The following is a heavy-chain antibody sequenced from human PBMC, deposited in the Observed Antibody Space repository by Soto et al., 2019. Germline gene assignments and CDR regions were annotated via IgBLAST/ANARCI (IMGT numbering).Heavy chain of an antibody. CDR2: IYYSGST. V-gene: IGHV4-31*03. D-gene: IGHD3-10*01. J-gene: IGHJ4*02. Sequence: QVQLQESGPGLVKPSQTLSLTCTVSGGSISSGGYYWSWIRQHPGKGLEWIGYIYYSGSTYYNPSIKSRVTISVDTSKNQFSLKLISVTAADTAVYYCAREVRGVTYVDYWGQGTLVTVSS. CDR3: AREVRGVTYVDY. CDR1: GGSISSGGYY.